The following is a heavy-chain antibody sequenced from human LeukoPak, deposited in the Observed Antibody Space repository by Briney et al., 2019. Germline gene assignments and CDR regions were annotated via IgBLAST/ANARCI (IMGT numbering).Heavy chain of an antibody. CDR2: ITSSGDGT. V-gene: IGHV3-23*01. J-gene: IGHJ4*02. Sequence: GGSLRLXCAASGFTFSIYAMSWVRQAPGKALQWVSSITSSGDGTYYADSVKGRFTISRDNSENMLYLQMNSLRVEDTAVYFCAKDRPNYYGSNGHYYRRDGDYWGQGTLVTVSS. CDR3: AKDRPNYYGSNGHYYRRDGDY. CDR1: GFTFSIYA. D-gene: IGHD3-22*01.